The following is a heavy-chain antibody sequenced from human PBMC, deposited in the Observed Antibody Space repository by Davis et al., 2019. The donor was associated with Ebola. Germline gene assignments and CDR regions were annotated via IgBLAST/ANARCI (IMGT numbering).Heavy chain of an antibody. D-gene: IGHD2-2*01. J-gene: IGHJ6*02. CDR2: IWYDGSNK. V-gene: IGHV3-33*01. CDR3: ARVGVPAALFYYYGMDV. CDR1: GFTFSSYG. Sequence: GGSLRLSCAASGFTFSSYGMHWVRQAPGKGLEWVTVIWYDGSNKYYADSVKGRFTISRDNSKNTLYLQMNSLRAEDTAVYYCARVGVPAALFYYYGMDVWGQGTTVTVSS.